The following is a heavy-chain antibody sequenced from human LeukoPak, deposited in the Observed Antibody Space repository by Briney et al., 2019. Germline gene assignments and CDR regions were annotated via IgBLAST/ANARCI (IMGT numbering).Heavy chain of an antibody. Sequence: GGSLRLSCAASGFTFSSYSMNWVRQAPGKGLEWVSSISSSSSYIYYADSVKGRFTISRDNAKNSLYLQMNSLRAEDTAVYYCAREYCSGGSCYSGSWRRHNWFDPWGQGTLVTVSS. J-gene: IGHJ5*02. V-gene: IGHV3-21*01. CDR3: AREYCSGGSCYSGSWRRHNWFDP. D-gene: IGHD2-15*01. CDR2: ISSSSSYI. CDR1: GFTFSSYS.